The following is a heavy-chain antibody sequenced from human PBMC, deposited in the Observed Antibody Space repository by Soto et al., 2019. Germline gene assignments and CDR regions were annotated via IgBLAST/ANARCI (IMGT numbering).Heavy chain of an antibody. D-gene: IGHD6-19*01. CDR2: IFVTGGTI. J-gene: IGHJ4*02. Sequence: PGGSLRLSCVASGFTFSSYSMVWVRQAPGKGLEWVSYIFVTGGTIYYADSVKGRFTISRDSSKNTVSLEMTSLRAEDTAVYYCAKGGRQWLVTSDFNYWGQGALVTVSS. CDR3: AKGGRQWLVTSDFNY. CDR1: GFTFSSYS. V-gene: IGHV3-48*01.